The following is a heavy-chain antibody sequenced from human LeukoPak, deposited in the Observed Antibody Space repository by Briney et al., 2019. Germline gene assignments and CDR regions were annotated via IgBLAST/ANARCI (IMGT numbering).Heavy chain of an antibody. CDR3: ARGEMATSVY. D-gene: IGHD5-12*01. CDR2: ISYDGSNK. J-gene: IGHJ4*02. Sequence: PGRSLRLSCAASGFTFSSYAMHWVRQAPGKGLEWVAVISYDGSNKYYADSVKGRFTISRDNSKNTLYLQMNSLRAEDTAVYYCARGEMATSVYWGQGTLVTVSS. V-gene: IGHV3-30-3*01. CDR1: GFTFSSYA.